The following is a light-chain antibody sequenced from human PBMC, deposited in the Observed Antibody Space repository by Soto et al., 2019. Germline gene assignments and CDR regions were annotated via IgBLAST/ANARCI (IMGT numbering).Light chain of an antibody. CDR1: QSVSSSY. J-gene: IGKJ1*01. CDR2: GAS. Sequence: EIVLTQSPVTLSLSPGERATLSCRASQSVSSSYLAWYQRKPGQAPRLLIYGASSRATDIPDRFSGSGSGTDFTLTISRLEPEDFAVYYCQQYGSSPWTFGQGTKVDIK. CDR3: QQYGSSPWT. V-gene: IGKV3-20*01.